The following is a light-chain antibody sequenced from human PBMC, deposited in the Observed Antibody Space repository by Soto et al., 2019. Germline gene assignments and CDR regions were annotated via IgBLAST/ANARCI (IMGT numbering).Light chain of an antibody. CDR3: QQYGSSPIT. Sequence: VMTQSPATLSLSPGERATLSCRASQSFVSRYLSWYQQKSGQAPRLLIYATSSRATDIPDRFIGYGSGTDFTLTISGLEPEDFAVYYCQQYGSSPITFGQGTRLEIK. V-gene: IGKV3-20*01. CDR1: QSFVSRY. J-gene: IGKJ5*01. CDR2: ATS.